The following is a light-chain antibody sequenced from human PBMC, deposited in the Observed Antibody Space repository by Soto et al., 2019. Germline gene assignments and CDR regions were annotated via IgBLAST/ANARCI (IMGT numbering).Light chain of an antibody. CDR1: NSDVGGYNY. CDR2: EVS. CDR3: GSWDSSLSAYV. J-gene: IGLJ1*01. Sequence: QSVLTQPASVSGSPGQSITISCTGTNSDVGGYNYVSWYQQHPGKAPELMIYEVSHRPSGVSNRFSGSKSDNTASLTISGLQAEDEADYYCGSWDSSLSAYVFGTGTKLTVL. V-gene: IGLV2-14*01.